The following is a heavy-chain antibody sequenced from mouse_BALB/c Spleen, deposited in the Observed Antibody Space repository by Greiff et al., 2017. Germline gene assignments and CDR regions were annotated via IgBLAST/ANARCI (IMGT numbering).Heavy chain of an antibody. CDR2: ISSGGST. V-gene: IGHV5-6-5*01. CDR3: ARRGPYDAMDY. CDR1: GFTFSSYA. Sequence: EVQGVESGGGLVKPGGSLSLSCAASGFTFSSYAMSWVRQTPAKRLEWVASISSGGSTYYPDSVKGRFSISRDNARNILYLQMSSLRSEDTAMYYCARRGPYDAMDYWGQGTSVTVSS. J-gene: IGHJ4*01.